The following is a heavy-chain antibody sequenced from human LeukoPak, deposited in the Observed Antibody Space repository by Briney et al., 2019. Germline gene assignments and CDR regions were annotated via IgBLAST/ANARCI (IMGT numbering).Heavy chain of an antibody. D-gene: IGHD6-13*01. CDR1: GFTFRRSA. CDR3: VKGRISEDGLDF. J-gene: IGHJ4*02. V-gene: IGHV3-23*01. CDR2: ISSSGNT. Sequence: GGSLRLSCAASGFTFRRSAMTWVRQTPGKGVDWVSSISSSGNTYYADSVKGRFTISRDNSKNMLYLQMNSLRAEDTAVYYCVKGRISEDGLDFWGQGTLVTVSS.